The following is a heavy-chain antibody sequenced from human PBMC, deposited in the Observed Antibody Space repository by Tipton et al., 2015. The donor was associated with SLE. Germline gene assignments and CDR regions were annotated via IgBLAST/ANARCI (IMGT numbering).Heavy chain of an antibody. Sequence: QSGPEVKKPGASVKVSCKASGYTFTSYYIHWVRQAPGQGLEWMGVINPSSGTTTYAQKFQGRVTMTRDTSTSTVYMELSSLGSEDTAIYYCARATSAGRRFDYWGQGTLVTVSS. CDR1: GYTFTSYY. J-gene: IGHJ4*02. D-gene: IGHD1-26*01. CDR2: INPSSGTT. V-gene: IGHV1-46*01. CDR3: ARATSAGRRFDY.